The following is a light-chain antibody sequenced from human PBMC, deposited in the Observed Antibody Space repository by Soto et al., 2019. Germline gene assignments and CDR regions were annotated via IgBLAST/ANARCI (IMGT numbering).Light chain of an antibody. CDR1: SSDFGGYNY. J-gene: IGLJ1*01. CDR3: SSYTSSSTDG. CDR2: EVS. Sequence: QSVLTQPASVSGSPGQSITISCPGTSSDFGGYNYVSWYQQHPGKAPKLMIYEVSDRPSGDSNRFSGSKSGNTASLTTSGLQAEDEADYYCSSYTSSSTDGFGTGTKVTVL. V-gene: IGLV2-14*01.